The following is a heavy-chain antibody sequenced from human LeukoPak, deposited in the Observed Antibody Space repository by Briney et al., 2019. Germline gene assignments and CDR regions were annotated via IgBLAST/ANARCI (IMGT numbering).Heavy chain of an antibody. Sequence: GGSLRLSCAASGFTFSNYWMSWDRQAPGKGLEWVANIKHDGSEEYYVDSVKGRFTISRDNVKKSLNLQMNSVRVEDTAIYYCARVTVTRVFDIWGHGTMATVSS. CDR2: IKHDGSEE. CDR1: GFTFSNYW. D-gene: IGHD4-17*01. CDR3: ARVTVTRVFDI. J-gene: IGHJ3*02. V-gene: IGHV3-7*04.